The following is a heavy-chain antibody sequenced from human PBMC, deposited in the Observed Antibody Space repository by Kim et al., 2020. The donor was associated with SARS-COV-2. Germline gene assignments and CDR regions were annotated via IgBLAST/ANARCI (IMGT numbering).Heavy chain of an antibody. CDR2: VTYSRST. CDR3: ALLHNCNYYY. CDR1: GASINSTNYN. J-gene: IGHJ4*02. Sequence: SETLSLTCTVSGASINSTNYNWGWIRQPTGQGLEWIGDVTYSRSTNYNPSVKSRVSIYVATSKNSFSLQLSSVTATDTSVYYCALLHNCNYYYWGQGTLVTVPS. V-gene: IGHV4-39*01. D-gene: IGHD1-7*01.